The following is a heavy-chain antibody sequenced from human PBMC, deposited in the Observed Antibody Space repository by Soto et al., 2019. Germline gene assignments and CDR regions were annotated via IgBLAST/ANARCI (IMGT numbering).Heavy chain of an antibody. CDR1: GGSISRGDYY. CDR2: IYYSGST. CDR3: ARSNSSWYAPYYFDY. D-gene: IGHD6-13*01. J-gene: IGHJ4*02. Sequence: TLSLTCTVSGGSISRGDYYWSWIRHPPGKGLEWIGYIYYSGSTYYNPSLKSRVTISVDTSKNQFSLKLSSVTAADTAVYYCARSNSSWYAPYYFDYWGQGTLVTVSS. V-gene: IGHV4-30-4*01.